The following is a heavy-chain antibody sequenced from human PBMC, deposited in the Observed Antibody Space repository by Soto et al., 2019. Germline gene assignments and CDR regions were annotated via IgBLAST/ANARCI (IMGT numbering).Heavy chain of an antibody. Sequence: QVQLVQSGAEVKKPGSSVKVSCKASGVTFSSYTISWVRQAPGQGLEWMGRIIPILDIANYAQKFQGRVPITAYKSTSTAYMELSSLRSEDTAVYYCAAGGHGDFDIGGQGTMFTVSS. CDR1: GVTFSSYT. D-gene: IGHD1-26*01. CDR3: AAGGHGDFDI. CDR2: IIPILDIA. J-gene: IGHJ3*02. V-gene: IGHV1-69*02.